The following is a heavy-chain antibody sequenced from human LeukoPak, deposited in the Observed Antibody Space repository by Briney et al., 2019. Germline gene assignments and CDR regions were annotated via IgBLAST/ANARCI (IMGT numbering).Heavy chain of an antibody. Sequence: GGSLRLSCAASGFTFSSYWMSWVRQAPGKGLEWVANIKQDGSEKYYVDSVKGRFTISRDDAKNSLYLQMNSLRAEDTAVYYCARWENGDYGGFDYWGQGTLVTVSS. D-gene: IGHD4-17*01. V-gene: IGHV3-7*01. J-gene: IGHJ4*02. CDR2: IKQDGSEK. CDR3: ARWENGDYGGFDY. CDR1: GFTFSSYW.